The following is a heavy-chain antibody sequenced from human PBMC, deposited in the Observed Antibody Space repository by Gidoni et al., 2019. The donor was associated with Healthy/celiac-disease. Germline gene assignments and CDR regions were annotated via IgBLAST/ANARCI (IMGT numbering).Heavy chain of an antibody. Sequence: QVTLRESGPALVKPTQTLTLTCTFSGFSLSTSRMCVSWIRQPPGKALEWLALIDWDDDKYYSTSLKTRLTISKDTSKNQVVLTMTNMDPVDTATYYCARIRDYYGSGSYFYDYWGQGTLVTVSS. CDR2: IDWDDDK. J-gene: IGHJ4*02. CDR1: GFSLSTSRMC. V-gene: IGHV2-70*01. CDR3: ARIRDYYGSGSYFYDY. D-gene: IGHD3-10*01.